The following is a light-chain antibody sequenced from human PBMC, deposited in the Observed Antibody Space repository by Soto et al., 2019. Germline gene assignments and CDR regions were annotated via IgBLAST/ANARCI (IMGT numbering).Light chain of an antibody. Sequence: QSALTQPASVSGSPGQSITISCSGTSSDVGGYNYVFWYQHHPGKAPKLMIYDVSNRPSGVSNRFSGSKSGNTASLTISGLQAEDEADYYCSSYTSSSIYVFGTGNKVTVL. CDR3: SSYTSSSIYV. CDR2: DVS. CDR1: SSDVGGYNY. V-gene: IGLV2-14*03. J-gene: IGLJ1*01.